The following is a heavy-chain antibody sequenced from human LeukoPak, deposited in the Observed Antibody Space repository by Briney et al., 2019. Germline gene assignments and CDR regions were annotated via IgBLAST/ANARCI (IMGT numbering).Heavy chain of an antibody. D-gene: IGHD3-10*01. CDR2: IYYSAST. CDR3: ARDLGGYGSGNDCFDP. CDR1: GGSISSGDYY. Sequence: SETLSLTCTVSGGSISSGDYYWSWIRQPPGMGLEWIGYIYYSASTYYNPSLNSRVTISVDTSKNQFSLKLSSVTAADTAVYYCARDLGGYGSGNDCFDPWGQGTLVTVSS. J-gene: IGHJ5*02. V-gene: IGHV4-30-4*01.